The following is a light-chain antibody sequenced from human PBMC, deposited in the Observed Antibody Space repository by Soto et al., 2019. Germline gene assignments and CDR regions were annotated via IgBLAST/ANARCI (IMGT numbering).Light chain of an antibody. CDR2: DAS. Sequence: DIQMTQSPSTLSASVGDRVTITCRASQSISSWLAWYQQKPGKAPKLLIYDASSLESGVPSRFSGSGSGTEFTLTISSLRPDDFATYYCQQYNSYPEFGQGTKVEIK. CDR1: QSISSW. J-gene: IGKJ1*01. CDR3: QQYNSYPE. V-gene: IGKV1-5*01.